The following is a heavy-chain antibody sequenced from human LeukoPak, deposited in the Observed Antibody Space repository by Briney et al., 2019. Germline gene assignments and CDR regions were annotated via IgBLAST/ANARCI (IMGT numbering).Heavy chain of an antibody. CDR1: GFTFNNAW. Sequence: GGSLRLSCAASGFTFNNAWMSWVGQAPGKGLEWVGRIKRKTDGGTTDYAAPVKGRFTISRDDSKNTLYLQMNSLKTKDTAVYYCTSSFFSTRFEDFDYWGQGTLVTVSS. CDR3: TSSFFSTRFEDFDY. J-gene: IGHJ4*02. D-gene: IGHD3-3*02. V-gene: IGHV3-15*01. CDR2: IKRKTDGGTT.